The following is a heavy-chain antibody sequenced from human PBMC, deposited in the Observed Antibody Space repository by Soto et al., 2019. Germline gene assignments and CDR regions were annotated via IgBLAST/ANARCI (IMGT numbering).Heavy chain of an antibody. CDR2: ISYDGSNK. J-gene: IGHJ6*02. CDR3: ARPLGQTSSYYYGMDV. CDR1: GFTFSSYG. Sequence: PGGSLRLSCAASGFTFSSYGMHCVRQAPGKGLEWVAVISYDGSNKYYADSVKGRFTISRDNAKNSLYLQMNSLRAEDTAVYYCARPLGQTSSYYYGMDVWGQGTTVTVSS. D-gene: IGHD6-6*01. V-gene: IGHV3-30*12.